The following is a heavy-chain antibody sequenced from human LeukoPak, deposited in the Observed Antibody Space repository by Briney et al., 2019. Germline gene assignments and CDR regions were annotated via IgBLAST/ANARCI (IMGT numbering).Heavy chain of an antibody. CDR3: VCRVAYSSAWLHWYFER. V-gene: IGHV4-34*01. D-gene: IGHD6-19*01. J-gene: IGHJ2*01. CDR2: INQSGST. CDR1: GGSFSGYY. Sequence: SETLSLTCVVFGGSFSGYYWTWICQPPGRGLEWIGEINQSGSTNYNPSLRSRVAISVDTSKIQFCLKLICVTAADTAVYYCVCRVAYSSAWLHWYFERWGSGTLVTVSS.